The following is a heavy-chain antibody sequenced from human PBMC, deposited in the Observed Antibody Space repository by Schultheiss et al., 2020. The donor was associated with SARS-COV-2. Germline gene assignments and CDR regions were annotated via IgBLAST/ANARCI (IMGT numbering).Heavy chain of an antibody. CDR1: GGSISSYY. V-gene: IGHV4-59*12. CDR3: ARDSRGYSGYDPVDY. D-gene: IGHD5-12*01. J-gene: IGHJ4*02. CDR2: IYYSGST. Sequence: SETLSLTCTVSGGSISSYYWSWIRQPPGKGLEWIGYIYYSGSTNYNPSLKSRVTISVDTSKNQFSLKLSSVTAADTAVYYCARDSRGYSGYDPVDYWGQGTLVTVSS.